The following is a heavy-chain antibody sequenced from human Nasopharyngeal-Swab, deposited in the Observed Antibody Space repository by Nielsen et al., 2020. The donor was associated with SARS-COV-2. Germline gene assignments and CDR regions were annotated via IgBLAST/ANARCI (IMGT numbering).Heavy chain of an antibody. V-gene: IGHV3-30*04. Sequence: GGSLRLSCAASGFTFSSYTIHWVRQAPGKGLEWVAVISYDASDKYYADSVKGRFTLSRDNSKNSLYLQMNSLRAEDTALYYCAKAGGVAGEFYGMDVWGQGTTVTVSS. CDR2: ISYDASDK. CDR1: GFTFSSYT. CDR3: AKAGGVAGEFYGMDV. D-gene: IGHD2-8*02. J-gene: IGHJ6*02.